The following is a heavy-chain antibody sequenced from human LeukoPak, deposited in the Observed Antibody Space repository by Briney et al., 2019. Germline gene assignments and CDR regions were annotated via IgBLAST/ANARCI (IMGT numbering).Heavy chain of an antibody. CDR1: GYTFTSYY. V-gene: IGHV1-46*01. CDR3: ARFPNIAMVMGLEYYYYGMDV. Sequence: ASVKVSCKASGYTFTSYYMHWVRQAPGQGLEWMRIINPSGGSTSYAQKFQGRVTMTRDTSTSTVYMELSSLRSEDTAVYYCARFPNIAMVMGLEYYYYGMDVWGQGTTVTVSS. CDR2: INPSGGST. J-gene: IGHJ6*02. D-gene: IGHD5-18*01.